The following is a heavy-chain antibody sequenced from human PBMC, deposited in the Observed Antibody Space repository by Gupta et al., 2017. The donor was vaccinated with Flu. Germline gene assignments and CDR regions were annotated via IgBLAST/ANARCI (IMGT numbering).Heavy chain of an antibody. D-gene: IGHD2-8*02. CDR3: SRGETGPSPPGRNDC. J-gene: IGHJ4*02. Sequence: RQAPGKGLEWVGGIRNKANSYTTEYAASVKDRFTITRDDSKSSLYLQMNSLKNEDTAVYYCSRGETGPSPPGRNDCWGQGTLVTVSS. CDR2: IRNKANSYTT. V-gene: IGHV3-72*01.